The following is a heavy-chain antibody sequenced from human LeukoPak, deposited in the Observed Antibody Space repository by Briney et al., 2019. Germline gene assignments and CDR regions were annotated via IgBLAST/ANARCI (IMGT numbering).Heavy chain of an antibody. D-gene: IGHD6-13*01. CDR3: ARGYSSSWYREFFDH. J-gene: IGHJ4*02. V-gene: IGHV4-4*07. Sequence: SETLSLTCTVSGGSIDSFYWSWIRQSAGKGLEWIGRIYTSGSTNYNPSLMSRVSMSIDTSKKQFSLRLSSVTAADTAVYYCARGYSSSWYREFFDHWGQGTLVTVSS. CDR1: GGSIDSFY. CDR2: IYTSGST.